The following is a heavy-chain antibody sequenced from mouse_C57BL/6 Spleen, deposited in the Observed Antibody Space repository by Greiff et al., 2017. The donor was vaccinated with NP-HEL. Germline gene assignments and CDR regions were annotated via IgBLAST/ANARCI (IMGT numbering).Heavy chain of an antibody. V-gene: IGHV8-12*01. D-gene: IGHD2-12*01. CDR2: IYWDDDK. CDR1: GFSLSTSGMG. CDR3: ARRVYREDYAMDY. J-gene: IGHJ4*01. Sequence: QVTLKVCGPGILQSSQTLSLTCSFSGFSLSTSGMGVSWIRQPSGKGLEWLAHIYWDDDKRYNPSLKSRLTISKDTSRNQVFLKITSVDTADTATYYCARRVYREDYAMDYWGQGTSVTVSS.